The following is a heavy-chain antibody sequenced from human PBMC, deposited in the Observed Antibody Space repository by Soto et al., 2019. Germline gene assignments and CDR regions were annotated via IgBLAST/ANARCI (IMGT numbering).Heavy chain of an antibody. CDR2: ISAYNGNT. J-gene: IGHJ4*02. D-gene: IGHD3-10*01. V-gene: IGHV1-18*01. CDR1: GYTFTSYG. Sequence: ASVKVSCKASGYTFTSYGISWVRQAPGQGLEWMGWISAYNGNTNYAQKLQGRVTMTTDTSTSTAYMELRSLRSDDTAVYYCARGGRYYGSGSPDLYYIDYWGQGTLVTVSS. CDR3: ARGGRYYGSGSPDLYYIDY.